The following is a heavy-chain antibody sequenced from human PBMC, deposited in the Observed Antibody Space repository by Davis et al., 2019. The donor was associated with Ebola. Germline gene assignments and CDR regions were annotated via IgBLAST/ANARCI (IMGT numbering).Heavy chain of an antibody. D-gene: IGHD2-15*01. CDR2: ISSSGSTI. V-gene: IGHV3-11*04. CDR1: GFTFSDYY. J-gene: IGHJ4*02. CDR3: ARGGYCSGGSCYSFRVY. Sequence: GESLKISCAASGFTFSDYYMSWIRQAPGKGLEWVSYISSSGSTIYYADSVKGRFTISRDNSKNTLYLQMNSLRAEDTAVYYCARGGYCSGGSCYSFRVYWGQGTLVTVSS.